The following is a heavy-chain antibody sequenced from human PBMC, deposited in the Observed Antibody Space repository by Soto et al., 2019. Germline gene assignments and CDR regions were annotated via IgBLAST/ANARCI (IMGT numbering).Heavy chain of an antibody. V-gene: IGHV4-30-4*01. CDR3: ARVMVATQTWLVH. CDR1: GGSISNVGNF. Sequence: QVQLKESGPGLEKPAPTVSLTCTVSGGSISNVGNFWSWFRHAPGHGLEWGGIINHTGTTYYKSFLRSRVSTSKDTTKTHFSQMMNVVTAADTDVYYGARVMVATQTWLVHWGQGTMVTVAS. J-gene: IGHJ5*02. D-gene: IGHD3-10*01. CDR2: INHTGTT.